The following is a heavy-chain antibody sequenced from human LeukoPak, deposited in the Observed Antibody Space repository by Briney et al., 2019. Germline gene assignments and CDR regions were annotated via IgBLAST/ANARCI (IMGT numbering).Heavy chain of an antibody. CDR3: AKDRKYFDY. CDR2: ISDSGGRT. V-gene: IGHV3-23*01. J-gene: IGHJ4*02. Sequence: GGSLRLSCAASGFTFSTYAMSWVRQAPGKGLEWVSLISDSGGRTYYADSVKGRFTISRDNSKNTVFLQMNSLRAEDTAVYYCAKDRKYFDYWGQGTLVTVSS. D-gene: IGHD1-14*01. CDR1: GFTFSTYA.